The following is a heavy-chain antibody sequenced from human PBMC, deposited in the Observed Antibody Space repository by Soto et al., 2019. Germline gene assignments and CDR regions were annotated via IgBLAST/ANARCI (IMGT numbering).Heavy chain of an antibody. CDR3: ARGGKAPYYYYYGMDV. J-gene: IGHJ6*02. Sequence: ASETLSLTCTVSGGSISSGGYYWSWIRQHPGKGLEWIGYIYYSGSTSYNPSLKSRVTISVDTTKNQFSLKLSSVTAADTAVYYCARGGKAPYYYYYGMDVWGQGTTVTVSS. V-gene: IGHV4-31*03. CDR1: GGSISSGGYY. D-gene: IGHD2-15*01. CDR2: IYYSGST.